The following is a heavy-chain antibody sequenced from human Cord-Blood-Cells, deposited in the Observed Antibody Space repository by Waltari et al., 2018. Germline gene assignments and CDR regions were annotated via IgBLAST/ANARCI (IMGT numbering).Heavy chain of an antibody. CDR1: GWSFRGYY. V-gene: IGHV4-34*01. CDR3: ARGHAFDY. J-gene: IGHJ4*02. Sequence: QVQLHQLGAGLLKPSETLSLPCADYGWSFRGYYWSWIRQPPGKVLEWLGEINHSGSTNYNPSLKSRVTISVDTSKNQFSLKLSSVTAADTAVYYCARGHAFDYWGQGTLVTVSS. CDR2: INHSGST.